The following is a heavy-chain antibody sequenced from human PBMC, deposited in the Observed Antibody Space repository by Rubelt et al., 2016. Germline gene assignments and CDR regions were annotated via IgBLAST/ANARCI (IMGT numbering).Heavy chain of an antibody. V-gene: IGHV1-8*01. CDR1: GYTLTELS. CDR2: MNPTSGNT. J-gene: IGHJ4*02. CDR3: ARVMGARQLWFIF. Sequence: QVQLVQSGAEVKKPGASVKVSCKVSGYTLTELSMHWVRQAPGKGLEWMGWMNPTSGNTGYAQKLQGRVTMTRNASISAAYMELSSLRSEDTAVYYCARVMGARQLWFIFWGQGTLVTVSS. D-gene: IGHD5-18*01.